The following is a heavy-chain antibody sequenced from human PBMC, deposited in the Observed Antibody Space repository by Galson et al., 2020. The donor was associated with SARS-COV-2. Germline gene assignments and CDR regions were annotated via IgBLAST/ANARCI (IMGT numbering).Heavy chain of an antibody. J-gene: IGHJ4*02. CDR3: ARGGSGSYYPY. CDR1: GFTFNSYW. Sequence: GESLKISCAASGFTFNSYWMHWVRQAPGKGLVWVSRINSGGTSTDYADSVKGRFTISRDNAKNTLYLQMNSLRAEDTAVYYCARGGSGSYYPYWGQGTLVSVSS. CDR2: INSGGTST. D-gene: IGHD1-26*01. V-gene: IGHV3-74*01.